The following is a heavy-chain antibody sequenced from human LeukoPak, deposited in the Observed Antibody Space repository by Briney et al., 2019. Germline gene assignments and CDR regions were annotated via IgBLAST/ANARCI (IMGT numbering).Heavy chain of an antibody. Sequence: PGGSLRLSCAASGVTFSTYSMNWVRQAPGKGLQWVSSIRSPNNDIYYADSVKGRFTISRDNAKNSLYLQMNSLRAEDTAVYYCAGGGADFWSGYYMVTWDQGTLVTVSS. CDR3: AGGGADFWSGYYMVT. V-gene: IGHV3-21*01. CDR2: IRSPNNDI. J-gene: IGHJ5*02. CDR1: GVTFSTYS. D-gene: IGHD3-3*01.